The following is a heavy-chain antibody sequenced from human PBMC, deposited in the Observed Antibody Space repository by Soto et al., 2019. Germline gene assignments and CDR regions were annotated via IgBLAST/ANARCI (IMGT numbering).Heavy chain of an antibody. V-gene: IGHV1-24*01. CDR2: FDPEDGET. CDR3: ATDLSGSYQNRY. CDR1: GYTLTELS. Sequence: GASVKVSCKVSGYTLTELSMHWVRQAPGKGLEWMGGFDPEDGETIYAQKFQGRVTMTEDTSTDTAYMELSSLRSEDTAVYYCATDLSGSYQNRYWGQGTLVTVSS. D-gene: IGHD1-26*01. J-gene: IGHJ4*02.